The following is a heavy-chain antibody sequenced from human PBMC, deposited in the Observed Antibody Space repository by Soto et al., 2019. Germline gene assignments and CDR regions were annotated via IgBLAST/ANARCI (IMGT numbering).Heavy chain of an antibody. D-gene: IGHD6-6*01. Sequence: PSETLSLTCAVSGAYTRKDYYYWSWVRQKPGKDLEWIGHMHHSGRTHYNPSLKSRVAVSVDTSKNQFSLYLNSVTAADTAVYYCARWVEVSLDYFDSWGQGIPVTVSS. CDR2: MHHSGRT. CDR1: GAYTRKDYYY. J-gene: IGHJ4*02. CDR3: ARWVEVSLDYFDS. V-gene: IGHV4-31*11.